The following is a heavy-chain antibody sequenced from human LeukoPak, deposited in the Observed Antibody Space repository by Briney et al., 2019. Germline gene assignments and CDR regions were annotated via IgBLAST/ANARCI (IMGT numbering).Heavy chain of an antibody. CDR2: IIPILGIA. D-gene: IGHD3-9*01. CDR1: GGTFSSYA. CDR3: ARASNHYYDILTGYYRSCWFDP. Sequence: SVKVSCKASGGTFSSYAISWVRQAPGQGLEWMGRIIPILGIANYAQKFQGRVTITADKSTSTAYMELSSLRSEDTAVYYCARASNHYYDILTGYYRSCWFDPWGQGTLVTVSS. J-gene: IGHJ5*02. V-gene: IGHV1-69*04.